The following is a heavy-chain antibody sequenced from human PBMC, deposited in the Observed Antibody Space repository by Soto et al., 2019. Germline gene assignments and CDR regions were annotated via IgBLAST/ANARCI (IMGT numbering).Heavy chain of an antibody. CDR3: ARAWVVVTAPDS. J-gene: IGHJ4*02. D-gene: IGHD2-21*02. V-gene: IGHV1-3*05. CDR2: INAGNGNT. Sequence: QVQLVKSGAEEKKPGASVKVSCKASGYTFTSYAMHWVRQAPGQRREWMGWINAGNGNTKYSQKFQGRVTITRDTSASTAYMELSSLRSEDTAVYYCARAWVVVTAPDSWGQGTLVTVSS. CDR1: GYTFTSYA.